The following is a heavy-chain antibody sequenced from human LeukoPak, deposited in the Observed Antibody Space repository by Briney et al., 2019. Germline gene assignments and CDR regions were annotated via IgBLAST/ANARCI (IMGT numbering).Heavy chain of an antibody. D-gene: IGHD4-17*01. V-gene: IGHV1-18*01. CDR2: ISAYNGNT. CDR3: ASFKNNDYGEFLGY. J-gene: IGHJ4*02. Sequence: ASVKVSCKASGYTFTSYGISWVRQAPGQGLEWMGWISAYNGNTNYAQKLQGRVTMTTDTSTSTAYMELSSLRSDDTAVYYCASFKNNDYGEFLGYWGQGTLVTVSS. CDR1: GYTFTSYG.